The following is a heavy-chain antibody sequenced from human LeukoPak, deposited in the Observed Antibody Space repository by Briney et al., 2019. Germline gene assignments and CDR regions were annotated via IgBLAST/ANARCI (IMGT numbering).Heavy chain of an antibody. V-gene: IGHV4-59*11. CDR3: ARETGDDTNDAFDI. J-gene: IGHJ3*02. D-gene: IGHD7-27*01. CDR2: IFYGGST. CDR1: GGSISSHY. Sequence: SETLSLTCTVSGGSISSHYWSWIRQPPGKGPEWIGYIFYGGSTYYNPSLKSRVTMSVDTSKNQFSLKLSSVTAADTAVYYCARETGDDTNDAFDIWGQGTMVSVSS.